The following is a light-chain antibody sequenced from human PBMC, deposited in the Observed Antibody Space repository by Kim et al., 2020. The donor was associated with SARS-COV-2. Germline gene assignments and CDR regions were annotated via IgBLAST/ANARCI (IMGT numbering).Light chain of an antibody. V-gene: IGKV1-27*01. CDR1: QGISNH. J-gene: IGKJ1*01. CDR2: AAS. Sequence: ASVGDRVTITCRASQGISNHLAWYQHRPEKVPKLLIYAASALQSGVPSRFSGSGSGTDFTLTISSLQPEDVATYYCQKYNGAPWTFGQGTKVDIK. CDR3: QKYNGAPWT.